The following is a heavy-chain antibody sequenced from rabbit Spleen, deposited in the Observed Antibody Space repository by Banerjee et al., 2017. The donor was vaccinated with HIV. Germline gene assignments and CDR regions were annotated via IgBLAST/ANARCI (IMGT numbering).Heavy chain of an antibody. D-gene: IGHD6-1*01. CDR2: IYTSSGST. CDR3: ARDIPGYVYWGYTT. CDR1: GIDFSSNYY. Sequence: QEQLEESGGDLVKPGASLTLTCTASGIDFSSNYYMSWVRQAPGKGLEWIGCIYTSSGSTWYASWAKARFTISKTSWTTVTLQMTSLTAADTATYFCARDIPGYVYWGYTTWGQGTLVTVS. J-gene: IGHJ3*01. V-gene: IGHV1S45*01.